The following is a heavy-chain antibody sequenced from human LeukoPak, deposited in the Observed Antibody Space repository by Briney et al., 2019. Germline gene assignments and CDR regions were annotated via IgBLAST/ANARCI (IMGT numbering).Heavy chain of an antibody. D-gene: IGHD2-15*01. V-gene: IGHV4-61*08. J-gene: IGHJ6*02. CDR3: AREGSSHYYYYGMDV. Sequence: SETLSLTCTVSGGSISSGGYYWSWIRQHPGKGLEWIGYIYYSGSTYYNPSLKSRVTISVDTSKNQFSLKLSSVTAADTAVYYCAREGSSHYYYYGMDVWGQGATVTVSS. CDR1: GGSISSGGYY. CDR2: IYYSGST.